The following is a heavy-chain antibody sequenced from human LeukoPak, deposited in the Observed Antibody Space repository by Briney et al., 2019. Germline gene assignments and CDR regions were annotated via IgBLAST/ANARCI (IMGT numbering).Heavy chain of an antibody. Sequence: GGSLRLSCAASGFSFSDYYMSWVRQAPGKGLEWISYITNSGSTIYYAESVKGRFTISRDDAKNSLYLQMNNLRAEDTAVYYCARDRDCGPTTCSVDYWGQGTLVTVSS. CDR3: ARDRDCGPTTCSVDY. V-gene: IGHV3-11*01. D-gene: IGHD2-21*01. CDR2: ITNSGSTI. CDR1: GFSFSDYY. J-gene: IGHJ4*02.